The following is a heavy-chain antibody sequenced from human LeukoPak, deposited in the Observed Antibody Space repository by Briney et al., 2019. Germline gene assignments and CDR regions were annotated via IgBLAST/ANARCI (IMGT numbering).Heavy chain of an antibody. J-gene: IGHJ4*02. V-gene: IGHV3-48*03. D-gene: IGHD6-19*01. CDR1: GFTFSSYA. Sequence: GGSLRLSCAASGFTFSSYAMSWVRQAPGKGLEWVSYISRSRGSSIYYADSVKGRFTISRDNAKNSLYLQMNSLRAEDTAVYYCARDSSGWYYFDYWGQGILFTVSS. CDR3: ARDSSGWYYFDY. CDR2: ISRSRGSSI.